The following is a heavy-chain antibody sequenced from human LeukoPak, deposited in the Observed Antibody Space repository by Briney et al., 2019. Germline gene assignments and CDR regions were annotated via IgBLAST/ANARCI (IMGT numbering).Heavy chain of an antibody. CDR3: ARHKRSSRTQVLYFDY. CDR1: GGSISSYY. Sequence: SETLSLTRTVSGGSISSYYWSWVRQPAGKGLEWLGRIYTSGSTNYNPSLKSRVTMSVDTSKNQFSLKLSSLTAADTAVYYCARHKRSSRTQVLYFDYWGQGTLVTVSS. CDR2: IYTSGST. V-gene: IGHV4-4*07. J-gene: IGHJ4*02. D-gene: IGHD6-13*01.